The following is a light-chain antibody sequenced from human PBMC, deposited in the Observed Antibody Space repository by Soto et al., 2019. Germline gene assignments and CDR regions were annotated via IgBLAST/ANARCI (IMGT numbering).Light chain of an antibody. Sequence: DVQMTQSPSSLSASVGDKVTITCRASQDIRTLLAWYQQRPGKVPKVLIYGASTLQSGVPSRFSGSGSGTDFTLTISSLQPEDGATYYCHNYNSAPPAGAFGGGTKVDLK. CDR3: HNYNSAPPAGA. J-gene: IGKJ4*01. CDR2: GAS. CDR1: QDIRTL. V-gene: IGKV1-27*01.